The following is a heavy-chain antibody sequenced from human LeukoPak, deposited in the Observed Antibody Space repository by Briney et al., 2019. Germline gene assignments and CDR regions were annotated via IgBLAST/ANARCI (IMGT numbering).Heavy chain of an antibody. CDR3: ARLQANVLRFLENWFDP. V-gene: IGHV4-30-2*01. Sequence: PSETLSLTCAVSGGPISSGGYSWSWIRQPPGKGLEWIGYIYHSGSTYYNPSLKSRVTISVDRSKNQFSLKLSSVTAADTAVYYCARLQANVLRFLENWFDPWGQGTLVTVSS. J-gene: IGHJ5*02. D-gene: IGHD3-3*01. CDR2: IYHSGST. CDR1: GGPISSGGYS.